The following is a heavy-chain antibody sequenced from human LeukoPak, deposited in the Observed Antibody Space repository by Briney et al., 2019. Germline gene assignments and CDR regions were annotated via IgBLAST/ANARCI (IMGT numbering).Heavy chain of an antibody. J-gene: IGHJ5*02. V-gene: IGHV4-61*01. CDR2: IYYSGST. D-gene: IGHD6-13*01. CDR3: AREGSSSWGFDP. CDR1: GGSVSSGSYY. Sequence: PSETLSLTCTVSGGSVSSGSYYWSWIRQPPGKGLEWIGYIYYSGSTNYNPSLKSRVTISADTSKNQFSLKLSSVTAADTAVYYCAREGSSSWGFDPWGQGTLVTVSS.